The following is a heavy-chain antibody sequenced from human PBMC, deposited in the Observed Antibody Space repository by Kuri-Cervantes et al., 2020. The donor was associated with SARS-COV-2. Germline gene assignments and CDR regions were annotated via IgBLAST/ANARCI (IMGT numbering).Heavy chain of an antibody. J-gene: IGHJ6*02. Sequence: SETLSLTCSVSGGSNSSADYFWSWILQPPGKALVWIGYLYYSGSTYYNLSLKSRLTISVDPSKNQFSLKLSSLTAADTAVDYCASCPGGLPFYYYCMDVWGQGTTVTVSS. V-gene: IGHV4-30-4*01. D-gene: IGHD5-18*01. CDR3: ASCPGGLPFYYYCMDV. CDR2: LYYSGST. CDR1: GGSNSSADYF.